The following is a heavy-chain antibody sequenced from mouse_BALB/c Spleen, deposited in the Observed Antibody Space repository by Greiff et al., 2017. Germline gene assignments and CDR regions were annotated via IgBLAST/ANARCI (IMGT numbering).Heavy chain of an antibody. CDR3: ARDSITTATPDY. Sequence: EVKLVESGGGLVKPGGSLKLSCAASGFTFSSFGMHWVRQAPEKGLEWVAYISSGSSTIYYADTVKGRFTISRDNPKNTLFLQMTSLRSEDTAMYYCARDSITTATPDYWGQGTTLTVSS. CDR2: ISSGSSTI. D-gene: IGHD1-2*01. CDR1: GFTFSSFG. J-gene: IGHJ2*01. V-gene: IGHV5-17*02.